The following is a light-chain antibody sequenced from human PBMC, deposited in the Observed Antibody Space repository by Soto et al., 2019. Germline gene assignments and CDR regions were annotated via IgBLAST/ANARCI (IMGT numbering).Light chain of an antibody. J-gene: IGKJ4*01. V-gene: IGKV4-1*01. CDR3: KQYYSAPIN. CDR2: WAS. Sequence: DIVMTQSPDSLPVSLGERATINCKSSQSLLSSRDNKNYFAWYQERPGQPPKLLISWASTRESGVPDRISGSGSGTDFTLTISSLQAEDVAVYYCKQYYSAPINFGGLTKVEIK. CDR1: QSLLSSRDNKNY.